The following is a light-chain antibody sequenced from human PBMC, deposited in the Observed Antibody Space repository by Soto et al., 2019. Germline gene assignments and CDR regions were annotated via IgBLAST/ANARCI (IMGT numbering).Light chain of an antibody. CDR2: GVT. V-gene: IGLV2-14*01. CDR1: SSDVGGYNY. J-gene: IGLJ1*01. CDR3: CSYAGSYV. Sequence: QSVLTQPASVSASPGQSVTISRAGTSSDVGGYNYVSWYQQRPGRAPKLMIYGVTYRPSGVSNRFSGSKSGNTASLTISGLQAEDEADYYCCSYAGSYVFGTGTKVTVL.